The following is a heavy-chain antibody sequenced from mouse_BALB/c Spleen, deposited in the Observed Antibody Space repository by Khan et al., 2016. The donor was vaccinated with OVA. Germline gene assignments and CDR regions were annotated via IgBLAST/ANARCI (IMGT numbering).Heavy chain of an antibody. D-gene: IGHD2-4*01. CDR3: ARWGITTGFAY. CDR1: GYTYTNYV. CDR2: INPYNDGT. J-gene: IGHJ3*01. Sequence: EVQLQQSGPELVKPGASVKMSCKASGYTYTNYVMHWVKQKPGQGLEWIGYINPYNDGTKYDEKFKAKATLISDKSSSTAYMELSSLTSEDSAVDYCARWGITTGFAYWGQGTLVTVSA. V-gene: IGHV1S136*01.